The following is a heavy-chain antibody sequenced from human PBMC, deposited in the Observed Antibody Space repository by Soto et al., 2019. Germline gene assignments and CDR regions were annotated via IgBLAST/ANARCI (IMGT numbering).Heavy chain of an antibody. Sequence: QLQLQESGPGLVKPSETLSLTCAVSGGPISRSDYYWAWIRQPPGKGLEWIGSIYYTGNTFSNPSLKSRVPISIATSKNRSSLNLSAVTATDTAVYYGARLTRLRDAYWGQGTLVTVSS. J-gene: IGHJ4*02. CDR1: GGPISRSDYY. CDR2: IYYTGNT. D-gene: IGHD4-17*01. CDR3: ARLTRLRDAY. V-gene: IGHV4-39*02.